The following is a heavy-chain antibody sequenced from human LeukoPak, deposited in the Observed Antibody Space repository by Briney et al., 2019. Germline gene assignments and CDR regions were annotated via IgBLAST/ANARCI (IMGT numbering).Heavy chain of an antibody. CDR2: ISGSGGST. V-gene: IGHV3-23*01. D-gene: IGHD3-22*01. Sequence: PGGSLRLSCAASGFTFSSYAMTWVRQAPGKGLEWVSGISGSGGSTYYADSVKGRFTISRDNSKNTLYVQMNSLRAEGTAVYYCAKSDYYDSSGYYYGSDYWGQGTLVTVSS. CDR1: GFTFSSYA. J-gene: IGHJ4*02. CDR3: AKSDYYDSSGYYYGSDY.